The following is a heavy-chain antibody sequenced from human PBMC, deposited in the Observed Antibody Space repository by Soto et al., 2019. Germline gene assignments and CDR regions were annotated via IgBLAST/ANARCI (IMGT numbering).Heavy chain of an antibody. V-gene: IGHV2-5*02. CDR3: AHRGYMYGNWNHGYFDY. D-gene: IGHD1-20*01. J-gene: IGHJ4*02. CDR1: GFSLTTSGVG. CDR2: IYWDDDK. Sequence: GSGPTLVNPTQTLTLTCTFSGFSLTTSGVGVGWIRKTPGEALEWLAVIYWDDDKRYSPSLNNRLTITKDTSKNQVVLTMADMDPVDTGTYFCAHRGYMYGNWNHGYFDYWGQGTLVTVSS.